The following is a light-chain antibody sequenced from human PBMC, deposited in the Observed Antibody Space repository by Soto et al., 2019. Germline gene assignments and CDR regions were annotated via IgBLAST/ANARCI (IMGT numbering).Light chain of an antibody. CDR2: EVT. CDR1: STDVGGYNA. J-gene: IGLJ1*01. V-gene: IGLV2-14*01. Sequence: QSVLSQPASVSGSPGQTITISCTGTSTDVGGYNAVSWYQHHPGKAPKLIIYEVTHRPSGVSDRFSASKSGNTASLTISGLQAEDEADYYCNSFRVSHLYVFGNGTTVTVL. CDR3: NSFRVSHLYV.